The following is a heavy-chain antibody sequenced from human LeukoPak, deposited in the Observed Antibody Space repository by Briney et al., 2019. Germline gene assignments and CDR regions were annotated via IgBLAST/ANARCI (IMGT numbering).Heavy chain of an antibody. CDR2: MNPNSGNT. Sequence: GSSVKVSCKASGYTFTSYDINWVRQATGQGLEWMGWMNPNSGNTGYAQKFQGRVTMPRNTSISTAYMELSSLRSEDTAVYYCARVAYSSSWLSTYYYYYMDVWGKGTTVTVSS. CDR3: ARVAYSSSWLSTYYYYYMDV. V-gene: IGHV1-8*01. CDR1: GYTFTSYD. J-gene: IGHJ6*03. D-gene: IGHD6-13*01.